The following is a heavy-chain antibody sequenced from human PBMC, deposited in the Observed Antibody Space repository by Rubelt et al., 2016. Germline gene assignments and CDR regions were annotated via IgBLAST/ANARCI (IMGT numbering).Heavy chain of an antibody. Sequence: VRQAPGKGLEWVSLISWDGGSTYYADSVKGRFTISRDNSKNSLYLQMNSLRTEDTALYYCAKDMGQSGYSYGWTTYYYYGMDVWGQGTTVTVSS. CDR3: AKDMGQSGYSYGWTTYYYYGMDV. J-gene: IGHJ6*02. D-gene: IGHD5-18*01. CDR2: ISWDGGST. V-gene: IGHV3-43*01.